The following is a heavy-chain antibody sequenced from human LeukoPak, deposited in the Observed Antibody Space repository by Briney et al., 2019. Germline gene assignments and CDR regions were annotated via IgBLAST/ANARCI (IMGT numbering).Heavy chain of an antibody. CDR3: AKDLRSGSNYGFFDY. CDR1: GFTFTSYA. J-gene: IGHJ4*02. CDR2: ISAGGGGT. D-gene: IGHD3-10*01. Sequence: GSLRLSCAASGFTFTSYAMGWVRQAPGKGLEWVSGISAGGGGTYYADSVKGRFTISRDNSKSTLYLQMNSLRAEDTAIYCCAKDLRSGSNYGFFDYWGQGTLVTVSS. V-gene: IGHV3-23*01.